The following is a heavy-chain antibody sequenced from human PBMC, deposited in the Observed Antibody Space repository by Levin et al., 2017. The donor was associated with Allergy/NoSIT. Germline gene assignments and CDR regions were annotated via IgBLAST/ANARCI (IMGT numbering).Heavy chain of an antibody. CDR1: GGTFSSYA. Sequence: EASVKVSCKASGGTFSSYAISWVRQAPGQGLEWMGRIIPILGIANYAQKFQGRVTITADKSTSTAYMELSSLRSEDTAVYYCARDQRGSRISSRYYFDYWGQGTLVTVSS. CDR3: ARDQRGSRISSRYYFDY. CDR2: IIPILGIA. V-gene: IGHV1-69*04. D-gene: IGHD6-6*01. J-gene: IGHJ4*02.